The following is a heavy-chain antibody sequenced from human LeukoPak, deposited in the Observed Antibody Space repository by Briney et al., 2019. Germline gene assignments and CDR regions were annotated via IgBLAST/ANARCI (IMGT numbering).Heavy chain of an antibody. V-gene: IGHV3-48*01. J-gene: IGHJ4*02. CDR3: VRRFDC. CDR1: GFTLSTYD. Sequence: GGSLRLSCAASGFTLSTYDMNWVRQAPGKGLEWVSYISGDRNTIYYANSVKGRFTLSRDNGKNSLYLQMDSLRAEDTAIYYCVRRFDCWGQGTLVTVSS. CDR2: ISGDRNTI.